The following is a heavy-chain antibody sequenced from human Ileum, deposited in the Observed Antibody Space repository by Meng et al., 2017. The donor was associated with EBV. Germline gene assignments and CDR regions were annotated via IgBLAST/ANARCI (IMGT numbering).Heavy chain of an antibody. V-gene: IGHV4-4*03. CDR1: GGSISSSNW. Sequence: LTDVGLGLRKSRGTLSVTCAVCGGSISSSNWWSWVRRAPGKGLELIGEIHHTESTNYNPSLKSRVTISVDKSKNQFSLKLSSVTAADTAVYYCARESYSDSSGYYSLDYWGQGSLVTVSS. CDR3: ARESYSDSSGYYSLDY. CDR2: IHHTEST. D-gene: IGHD3-22*01. J-gene: IGHJ4*02.